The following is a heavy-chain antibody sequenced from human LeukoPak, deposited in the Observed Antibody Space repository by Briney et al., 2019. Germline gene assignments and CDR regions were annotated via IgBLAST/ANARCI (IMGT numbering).Heavy chain of an antibody. J-gene: IGHJ5*02. CDR2: ISGSGGST. CDR1: GFTFSSYA. Sequence: GGSLRLSCAASGFTFSSYAMSWVRQAPGKGLEWVSAISGSGGSTYYADSVKGRFTISRDNSKNTLYLQMNSLRAEDTAVYYCAKGTRYPSSIAARQKAGWLDPWGQGTLVTVSS. V-gene: IGHV3-23*01. CDR3: AKGTRYPSSIAARQKAGWLDP. D-gene: IGHD6-6*01.